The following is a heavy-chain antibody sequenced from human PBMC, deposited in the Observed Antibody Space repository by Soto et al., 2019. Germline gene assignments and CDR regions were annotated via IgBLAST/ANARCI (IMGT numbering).Heavy chain of an antibody. D-gene: IGHD3-22*01. Sequence: ASVKVSCKASGGTFSSYAISWVRQAPGQGLEWMGGIIPIFGTANYAQKFQGRVTITADESTSTAYMELSSLRSEDTAVYYCARVPLPPYYDSSGYPDATTYYFDYWGQGTLVTVSS. CDR2: IIPIFGTA. V-gene: IGHV1-69*13. J-gene: IGHJ4*02. CDR1: GGTFSSYA. CDR3: ARVPLPPYYDSSGYPDATTYYFDY.